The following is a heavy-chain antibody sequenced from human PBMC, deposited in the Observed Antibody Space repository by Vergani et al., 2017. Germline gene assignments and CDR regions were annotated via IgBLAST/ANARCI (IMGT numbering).Heavy chain of an antibody. J-gene: IGHJ3*01. D-gene: IGHD5-12*01. CDR2: ISWNSGAV. CDR1: GITFWKFG. Sequence: LEESGGGLAQPGGSLRLSCEASGITFWKFGMHWVRQGPGKGLEWVSGISWNSGAVDYADSVRGRFTISRDNAKNSLFLEMNSLRFEDTAVYFCTKGSVYYHDSAGHGYDPYTGFDLWGQGTLVTVSS. CDR3: TKGSVYYHDSAGHGYDPYTGFDL. V-gene: IGHV3-9*01.